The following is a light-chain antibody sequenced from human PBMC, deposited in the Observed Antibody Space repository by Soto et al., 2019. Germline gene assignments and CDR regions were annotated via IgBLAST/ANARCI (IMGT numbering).Light chain of an antibody. CDR3: QQYNNWPPGHT. V-gene: IGKV3-15*01. Sequence: EIVMTQSPATLSLSPGERATLSCRASQSVSSNLAWYQQKPGQAPRLLIYGASTRATGIPARFSGSGSGTEFTFTISSLQSEDFAVYYCQQYNNWPPGHTFGQGTKLEIK. CDR1: QSVSSN. CDR2: GAS. J-gene: IGKJ2*01.